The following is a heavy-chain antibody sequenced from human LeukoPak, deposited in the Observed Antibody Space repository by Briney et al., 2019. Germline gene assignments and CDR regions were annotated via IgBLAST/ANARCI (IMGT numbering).Heavy chain of an antibody. CDR3: ARIITGPDAFDI. J-gene: IGHJ3*02. CDR1: GGSVSSGSYY. CDR2: IYYSGST. Sequence: PSETLSLTCTVPGGSVSSGSYYWSWIRQPPGKGLEWIGYIYYSGSTNYNPSHNSRVAISVDTSKNQFSLKLSSVTAANTAVYYCARIITGPDAFDIWGQGTMVTVSS. V-gene: IGHV4-61*01. D-gene: IGHD2-8*02.